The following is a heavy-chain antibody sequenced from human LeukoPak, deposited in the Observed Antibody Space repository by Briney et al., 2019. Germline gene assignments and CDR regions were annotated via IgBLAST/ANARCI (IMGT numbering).Heavy chain of an antibody. CDR3: ASSPVHGYSGYDYGNFDY. V-gene: IGHV4-61*02. CDR2: IYTSGST. D-gene: IGHD5-12*01. J-gene: IGHJ4*02. CDR1: GGSISSGSYY. Sequence: SETLSLTCTVSGGSISSGSYYWSWIRQPAGKGLEWIGRIYTSGSTNCNPSLKSRVTISVDTSKNQFSLKLSSVTAADTAVYYCASSPVHGYSGYDYGNFDYWGQGTLVTVSS.